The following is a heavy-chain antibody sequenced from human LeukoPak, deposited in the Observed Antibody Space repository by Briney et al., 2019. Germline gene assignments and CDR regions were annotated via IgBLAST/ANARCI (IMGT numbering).Heavy chain of an antibody. CDR1: GFTFSNAW. V-gene: IGHV3-15*01. J-gene: IGHJ3*02. CDR3: IRLWFGDFI. Sequence: PGGSLRLSCTASGFTFSNAWMSSVRQAPGKGLEWVGRIKSKSDGGTTDYAAPVKGRFTISRDDSKNTLYLQMNSLKTEDTAVYYCIRLWFGDFIWGQGTMVSVSS. D-gene: IGHD3-10*01. CDR2: IKSKSDGGTT.